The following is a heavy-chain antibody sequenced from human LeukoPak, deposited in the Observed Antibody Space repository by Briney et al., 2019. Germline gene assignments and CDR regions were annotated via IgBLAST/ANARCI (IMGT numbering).Heavy chain of an antibody. Sequence: SLRLSCAASGFTFSSYAMHWVRQAPGKGLEWVAVISYDGSNKYYADSVKGRFTISRDNSKNTLYLQMNSLRAEDTAVHYCARDKAQWVWMVRGVTNYGMDVWGQGTTVTVSS. CDR1: GFTFSSYA. CDR2: ISYDGSNK. CDR3: ARDKAQWVWMVRGVTNYGMDV. J-gene: IGHJ6*02. V-gene: IGHV3-30-3*01. D-gene: IGHD3-10*01.